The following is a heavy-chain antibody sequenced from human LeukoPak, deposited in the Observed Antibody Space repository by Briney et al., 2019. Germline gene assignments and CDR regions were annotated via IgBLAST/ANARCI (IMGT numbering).Heavy chain of an antibody. J-gene: IGHJ4*02. CDR2: INHSGST. D-gene: IGHD2/OR15-2a*01. CDR3: ANWSDNRDY. Sequence: SETLSLTCAVYGGSFSSYYWTWIRQPPGKGLEWLGEINHSGSTNYNPSLKSRVPISVDTSKNQFSLKLSSVTAADTAVYYCANWSDNRDYWGQGTLVTVSS. CDR1: GGSFSSYY. V-gene: IGHV4-34*01.